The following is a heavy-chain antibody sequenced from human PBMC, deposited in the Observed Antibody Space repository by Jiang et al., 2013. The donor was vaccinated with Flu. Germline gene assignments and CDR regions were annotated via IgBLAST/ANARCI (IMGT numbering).Heavy chain of an antibody. J-gene: IGHJ4*02. D-gene: IGHD2-15*01. CDR1: GGSISSSSYY. CDR2: IYYSGST. V-gene: IGHV4-39*07. CDR3: ARGSGGSYHYFDY. Sequence: GSGLVKPSETLSLTCTVSGGSISSSSYYWGWIRQPPGKGLEWIGSIYYSGSTYYNPSLKSRVTISVDMSKKQFSLKLSSVTAADTAVYYSARGSGGSYHYFDYWGQGTLVTVSS.